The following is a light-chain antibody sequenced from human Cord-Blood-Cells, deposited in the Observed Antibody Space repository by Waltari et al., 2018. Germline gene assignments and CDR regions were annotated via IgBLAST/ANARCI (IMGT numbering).Light chain of an antibody. V-gene: IGLV2-11*01. CDR2: DVS. J-gene: IGLJ3*02. Sequence: QSALTQPRSVSGSPGQSVTISCTGTSSDVGGYNYVSWYQQHPGKAPKLMIYDVSKRPSGVPDRCSGSKCGNTASLTISGLQAEDEADYYCCSYAGSYTFEVFGGGTKLTVL. CDR1: SSDVGGYNY. CDR3: CSYAGSYTFEV.